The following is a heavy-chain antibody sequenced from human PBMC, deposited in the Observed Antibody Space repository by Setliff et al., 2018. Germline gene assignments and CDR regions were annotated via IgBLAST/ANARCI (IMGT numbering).Heavy chain of an antibody. CDR1: GGSISPYF. V-gene: IGHV4-59*01. CDR3: ARDRTAYSYGLDV. CDR2: IYHNGNT. Sequence: PSETLSLTCTVSGGSISPYFWSWIRQSPGKGLEWIGYIYHNGNTNFNPSLKTRVTMSVDTSKNQFALNLRSVTAADSAVYYCARDRTAYSYGLDVWGQGTTVTVS. J-gene: IGHJ6*02. D-gene: IGHD5-18*01.